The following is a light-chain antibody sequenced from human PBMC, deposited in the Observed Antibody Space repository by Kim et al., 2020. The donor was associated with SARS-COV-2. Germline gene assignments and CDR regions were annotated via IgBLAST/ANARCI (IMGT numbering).Light chain of an antibody. CDR1: SLRSYY. CDR3: NSRDSSGNHNWV. J-gene: IGLJ3*02. Sequence: SSELTQDPAVSVALGQTVRITCQGDSLRSYYASWYQQKPGQAPVLVIYGKNNRPSGIPDRFSDSSSGNTASLTITGAQAEDEADYYCNSRDSSGNHNWVF. V-gene: IGLV3-19*01. CDR2: GKN.